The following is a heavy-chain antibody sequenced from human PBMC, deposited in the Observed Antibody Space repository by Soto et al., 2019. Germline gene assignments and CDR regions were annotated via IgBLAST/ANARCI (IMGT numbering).Heavy chain of an antibody. CDR2: IYYSGST. CDR3: ARLEIVATITGDVMDV. D-gene: IGHD5-12*01. V-gene: IGHV4-39*01. J-gene: IGHJ6*02. Sequence: PSETLSLTCTVSGGSISSSSYYWGWIRQPPGKGLEWIGSIYYSGSTYYNPSLKSRVTISVDTSKNQFSLKLSSVTAADTAVYYCARLEIVATITGDVMDVWGQGTTVTVSS. CDR1: GGSISSSSYY.